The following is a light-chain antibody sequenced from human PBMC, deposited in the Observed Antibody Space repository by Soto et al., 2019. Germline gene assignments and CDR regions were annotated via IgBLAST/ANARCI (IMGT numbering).Light chain of an antibody. J-gene: IGKJ2*01. V-gene: IGKV3-20*01. Sequence: VLTQSPGTLSLSPGERATLSCRASQTVLSDYLAWYQQKPGQAPRLLIYRTSRRATGIPDRFSGGGSGTAFSLTISRLEPEDFAMYYCQQYRTSPPGYTFGQGTKLEIK. CDR2: RTS. CDR1: QTVLSDY. CDR3: QQYRTSPPGYT.